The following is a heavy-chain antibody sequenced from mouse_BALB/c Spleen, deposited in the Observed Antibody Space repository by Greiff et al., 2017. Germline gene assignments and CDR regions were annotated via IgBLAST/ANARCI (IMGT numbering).Heavy chain of an antibody. V-gene: IGHV7-3*02. CDR3: ARDGELYYYAMDY. Sequence: WVRQPPGKALEWLGFIRNKANGYTTEYSASVKGRFTISRDNSQSILYLQMNTLRAEDSATYYCARDGELYYYAMDYWGQGTSVTVSS. J-gene: IGHJ4*01. CDR2: IRNKANGYTT.